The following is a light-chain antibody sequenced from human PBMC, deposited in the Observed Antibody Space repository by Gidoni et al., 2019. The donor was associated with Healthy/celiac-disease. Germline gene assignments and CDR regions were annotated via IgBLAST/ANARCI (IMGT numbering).Light chain of an antibody. CDR3: QQYGSSYT. CDR1: QSVSSSY. V-gene: IGKV3-20*01. Sequence: EIVLTQSPGTLSLSPGERATLSCRARQSVSSSYLAWYQQKPGQAPRLLIYGASSRATGIPDRFSGSGSGTDFTLTISRLAPDDFAVYYCQQYGSSYTFGQGTKLEIK. J-gene: IGKJ2*01. CDR2: GAS.